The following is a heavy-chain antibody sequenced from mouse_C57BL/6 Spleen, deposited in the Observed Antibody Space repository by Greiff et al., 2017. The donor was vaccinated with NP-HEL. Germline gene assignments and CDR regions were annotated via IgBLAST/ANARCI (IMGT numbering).Heavy chain of an antibody. CDR1: GFTFSSYA. J-gene: IGHJ4*01. CDR2: ISSGGDYI. V-gene: IGHV5-9-1*02. CDR3: SRVYDYDEDYAMDY. Sequence: EVQGVESGEGLVKPGGSLKLSCAASGFTFSSYAMSWVRQTPEKRLEWVAYISSGGDYIYYADTVKGRFTISRDNARNTLYLQMSSLKSEDTAMYYCSRVYDYDEDYAMDYWGQETSVTVSS. D-gene: IGHD2-4*01.